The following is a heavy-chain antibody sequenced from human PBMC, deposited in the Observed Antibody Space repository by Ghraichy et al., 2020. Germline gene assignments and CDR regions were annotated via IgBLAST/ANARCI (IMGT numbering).Heavy chain of an antibody. Sequence: GESLNISCAASGFTFSTYSMNWVRQAPGKGLEWLSYISSGGTTIHYADSVKGRFTISRDNGKNSLYLQMNSLRDEDTAVYYCARELGGSWGQGTLVTVSS. CDR1: GFTFSTYS. CDR3: ARELGGS. V-gene: IGHV3-48*02. D-gene: IGHD3-3*02. CDR2: ISSGGTTI. J-gene: IGHJ5*02.